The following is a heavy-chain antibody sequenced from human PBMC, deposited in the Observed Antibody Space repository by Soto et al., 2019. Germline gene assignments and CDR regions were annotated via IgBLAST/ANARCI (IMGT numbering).Heavy chain of an antibody. CDR3: SRFIMVGGWFDPNYYHGMDV. V-gene: IGHV1-18*01. CDR2: IGGYNGNT. D-gene: IGHD6-19*01. Sequence: ASVKVSCKTSGYTFSNYGINRVRQAPGQGLEWMGWIGGYNGNTNYAQTVQGRVTMTTDTSTGTVYMELRSLKSDDTAIYYCSRFIMVGGWFDPNYYHGMDVWGQGTTVTVSS. CDR1: GYTFSNYG. J-gene: IGHJ6*02.